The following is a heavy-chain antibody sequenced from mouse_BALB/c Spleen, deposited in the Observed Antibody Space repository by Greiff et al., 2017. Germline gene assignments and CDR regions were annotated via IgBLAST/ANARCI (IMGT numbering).Heavy chain of an antibody. CDR3: ARDRVNYYGYFDY. CDR1: GFTFSSYG. V-gene: IGHV5-9-4*01. J-gene: IGHJ2*01. CDR2: ISSGGSYT. D-gene: IGHD1-1*01. Sequence: EVKLVESGGDLVKPGGSLKLSCAASGFTFSSYGMSWVRQTPDKRLEWVAEISSGGSYTYYPDTVTGRFTISRDNAKNTLYLEMSSLRSEDTAMYYCARDRVNYYGYFDYWGQGTTLTVSS.